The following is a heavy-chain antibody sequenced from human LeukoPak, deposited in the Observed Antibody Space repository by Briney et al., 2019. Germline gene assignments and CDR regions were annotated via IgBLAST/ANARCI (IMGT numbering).Heavy chain of an antibody. J-gene: IGHJ4*02. Sequence: GGSLRLSCEASGFTFSSYSMDWVRQAPGKGLEWISYISRSSSTVHYADSVKGRFTISRDNAKNSLHLQLNSLRAEDTAMYYCARQNDFWRGYYDYWGQGILVSVSS. V-gene: IGHV3-48*01. D-gene: IGHD3-3*01. CDR2: ISRSSSTV. CDR1: GFTFSSYS. CDR3: ARQNDFWRGYYDY.